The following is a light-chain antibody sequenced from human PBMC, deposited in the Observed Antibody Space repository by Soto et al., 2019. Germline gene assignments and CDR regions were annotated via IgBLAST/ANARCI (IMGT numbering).Light chain of an antibody. Sequence: EIVLTHSPATLSLSPGERATLSSRASQSVSSYLGWYQQKPGQAPRLLNYDASNRATGIPARFSGSGSGTDFTLTISLLEPEDFAVYYCQQRSSWPWTFGQGTKVDIK. J-gene: IGKJ1*01. V-gene: IGKV3-11*01. CDR3: QQRSSWPWT. CDR2: DAS. CDR1: QSVSSY.